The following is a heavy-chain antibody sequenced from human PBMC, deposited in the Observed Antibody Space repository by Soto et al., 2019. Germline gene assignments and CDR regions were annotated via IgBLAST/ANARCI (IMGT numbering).Heavy chain of an antibody. V-gene: IGHV3-23*01. J-gene: IGHJ4*02. CDR1: GFTFSNYA. Sequence: VQLLESGGDLVQPGGSLRLSCAASGFTFSNYAMSWVRQAPGKALEWVSSINIVGGNTNYADSVRGRFTMSRDDFKNTVFLQMNSLRAEDTAIYYCSKNYYFDSWGQGTLVTVSS. CDR3: SKNYYFDS. CDR2: INIVGGNT.